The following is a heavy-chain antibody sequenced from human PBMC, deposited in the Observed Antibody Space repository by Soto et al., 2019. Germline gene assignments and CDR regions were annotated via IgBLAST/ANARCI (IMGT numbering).Heavy chain of an antibody. CDR1: GGSISSYY. V-gene: IGHV4-59*08. Sequence: SETLSLTCTVSGGSISSYYWSWIRQPPGKGLEWIGYIYYSGSTNYNPSLKSRVTISVDTSKNQFSLKLSSVTAADTAVYYCARHGAYGSGSYRVYYYYYMDVWGKGTTVTVSS. D-gene: IGHD3-10*01. CDR2: IYYSGST. CDR3: ARHGAYGSGSYRVYYYYYMDV. J-gene: IGHJ6*03.